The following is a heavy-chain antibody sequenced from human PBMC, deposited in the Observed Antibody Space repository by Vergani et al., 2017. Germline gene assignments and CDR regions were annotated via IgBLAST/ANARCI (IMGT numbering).Heavy chain of an antibody. Sequence: QVQLVESGGGVVQPGGSLRLSCEASGFTFNNYGIHWVRQTPGKGLEWVAFIRYDGNNQQYFHSVKGRFTISRDNSKNTLYLQMNSLRAEDTAVYYCARDKGVSSSSLAYWGQGTLVTVSS. V-gene: IGHV3-30*02. CDR1: GFTFNNYG. J-gene: IGHJ4*02. D-gene: IGHD6-6*01. CDR3: ARDKGVSSSSLAY. CDR2: IRYDGNNQ.